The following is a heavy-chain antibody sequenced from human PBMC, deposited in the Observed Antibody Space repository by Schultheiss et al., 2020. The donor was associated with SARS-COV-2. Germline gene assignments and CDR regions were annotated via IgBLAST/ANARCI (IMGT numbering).Heavy chain of an antibody. Sequence: GGSLRLSCAASGFTFSSYGMHWVRQAPGKGLEWVAVISYDGSNKYYADSVKGRFTISRDNSKNTLYPQMNSLRDEDTAVYYCARAGLLNVYYGMDVWGQGTTVTVSS. V-gene: IGHV3-33*05. J-gene: IGHJ6*02. CDR3: ARAGLLNVYYGMDV. D-gene: IGHD2/OR15-2a*01. CDR2: ISYDGSNK. CDR1: GFTFSSYG.